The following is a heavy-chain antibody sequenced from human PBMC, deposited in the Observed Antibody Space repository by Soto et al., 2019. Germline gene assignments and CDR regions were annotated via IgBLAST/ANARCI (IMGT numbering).Heavy chain of an antibody. J-gene: IGHJ5*02. CDR2: ISGSGFKK. Sequence: PGGSLRLSCGGSGFTFANFGMGWVRQAPGKGLEWISSISGSGFKKYYADSVKGRFTISRDNSKSTVYLELNNLSAEDTAVYHCAKNQGVELVPLATVDWFDPWGQGSVVTVSS. CDR3: AKNQGVELVPLATVDWFDP. CDR1: GFTFANFG. V-gene: IGHV3-23*01. D-gene: IGHD1-26*01.